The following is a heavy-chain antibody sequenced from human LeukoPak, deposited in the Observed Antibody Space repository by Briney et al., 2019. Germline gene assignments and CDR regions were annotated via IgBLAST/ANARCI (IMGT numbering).Heavy chain of an antibody. J-gene: IGHJ4*02. CDR1: GFTFSSYW. Sequence: PGGSLRLSCAASGFTFSSYWMHWVRQAPGKGLVWVSRINTDGSSTSYADSVKGRFTISRDNSKNTLYVQMNSLRAEDTAIYYCAKVLSSSWGYFGFWGQGTLVTVSS. CDR3: AKVLSSSWGYFGF. V-gene: IGHV3-74*01. D-gene: IGHD6-13*01. CDR2: INTDGSST.